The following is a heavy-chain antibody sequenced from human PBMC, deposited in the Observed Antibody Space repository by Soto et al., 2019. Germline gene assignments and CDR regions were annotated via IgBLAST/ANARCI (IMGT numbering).Heavy chain of an antibody. CDR2: TRNKVYSYTT. D-gene: IGHD2-15*01. CDR1: GFSFSDHY. J-gene: IGHJ4*02. Sequence: PGGSLRLSCAASGFSFSDHYMDWVRQAPGKGLEWVGRTRNKVYSYTTVYAASFRGRFTISRGDSGDALYLQMGSLKTDDTAVYFCVTSTPSSKWSGFDSWGQGTLVTVSS. V-gene: IGHV3-72*01. CDR3: VTSTPSSKWSGFDS.